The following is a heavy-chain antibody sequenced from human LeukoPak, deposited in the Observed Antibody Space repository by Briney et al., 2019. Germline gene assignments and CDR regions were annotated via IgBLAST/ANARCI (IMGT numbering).Heavy chain of an antibody. CDR2: INAGSDYI. CDR3: ARWGLGPSFDY. D-gene: IGHD1-26*01. J-gene: IGHJ4*02. CDR1: GFTLRSYT. V-gene: IGHV3-21*05. Sequence: GGSLRLSCAASGFTLRSYTMSWVRQAPGKGLEWISYINAGSDYIYYADSVEGRFTISRDNAKNSVSLQMNSLRAEDTAVYYCARWGLGPSFDYWGQGTLVTVSS.